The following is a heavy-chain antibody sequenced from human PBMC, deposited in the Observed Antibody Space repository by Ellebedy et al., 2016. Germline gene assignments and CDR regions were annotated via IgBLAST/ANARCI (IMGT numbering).Heavy chain of an antibody. CDR1: GDSVRNTYW. CDR2: IHHSGNI. J-gene: IGHJ6*02. Sequence: SETLSLTCAVSGDSVRNTYWWSWVRQPPGKGLEWIAEIHHSGNINYNPSLKSRVTISVDTSKNQFSLNLSSVTAADTAVYYCARHVEMEWLLSPVYGMDIWGQGTTVTVSS. D-gene: IGHD3-3*01. CDR3: ARHVEMEWLLSPVYGMDI. V-gene: IGHV4-4*02.